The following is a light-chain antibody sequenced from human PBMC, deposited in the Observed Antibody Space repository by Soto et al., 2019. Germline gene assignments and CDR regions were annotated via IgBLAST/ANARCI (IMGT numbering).Light chain of an antibody. V-gene: IGLV7-46*01. CDR2: DTY. CDR3: LLSYSDGYVM. J-gene: IGLJ3*02. Sequence: QAVVTQEPSLTVSPGGTVTLTCGSSTGAVTSDHFPYWFQQKPGQAPKTLIYDTYNRHSWTPARFSGSLLGGKAALTLSGAQPEDEADYYCLLSYSDGYVMFGGGTKLTVL. CDR1: TGAVTSDHF.